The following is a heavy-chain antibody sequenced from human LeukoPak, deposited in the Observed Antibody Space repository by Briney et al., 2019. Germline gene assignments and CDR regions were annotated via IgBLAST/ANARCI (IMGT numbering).Heavy chain of an antibody. CDR1: GFSFSGFA. CDR2: ITGKANNYAT. CDR3: STTTDAFDI. V-gene: IGHV3-73*01. Sequence: GGSLKLSCAASGFSFSGFAIHWVRQASGKGLEWVGRITGKANNYATAYAASVTGRFTLSRDDSNNMAYLQMNSLKTEDTAVYYCSTTTDAFDIWGQGTMVTVSS. D-gene: IGHD1-26*01. J-gene: IGHJ3*02.